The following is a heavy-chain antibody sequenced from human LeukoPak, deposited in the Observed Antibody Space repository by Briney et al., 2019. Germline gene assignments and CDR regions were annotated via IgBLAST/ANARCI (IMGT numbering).Heavy chain of an antibody. CDR1: GGSVSSGSYY. CDR3: ARVFGYYDILTGYFKHSGNDY. D-gene: IGHD3-9*01. CDR2: IYYSGST. V-gene: IGHV4-61*01. J-gene: IGHJ4*02. Sequence: SETLSLTCTVSGGSVSSGSYYWSWIRQPPGKGLEWIGYIYYSGSTNYNPSLKSRVTISVDTSKNQFSLKLSSVTAADTAVYYCARVFGYYDILTGYFKHSGNDYWGQGTLVTVSS.